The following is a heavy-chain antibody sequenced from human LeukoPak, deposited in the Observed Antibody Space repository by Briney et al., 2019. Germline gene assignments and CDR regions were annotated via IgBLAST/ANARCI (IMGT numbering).Heavy chain of an antibody. D-gene: IGHD1-26*01. CDR3: ARRISGTYSISFHY. V-gene: IGHV4-39*07. Sequence: NPSETLSLTCTVSGGSISSSSYYWGWIRQPPGKGLEWIGSIYYSGSTYYNPSLKSRVTISVDTSKNQFSLKLSSVTAADTAVYYCARRISGTYSISFHYWGQGTLVTVSS. CDR2: IYYSGST. J-gene: IGHJ4*02. CDR1: GGSISSSSYY.